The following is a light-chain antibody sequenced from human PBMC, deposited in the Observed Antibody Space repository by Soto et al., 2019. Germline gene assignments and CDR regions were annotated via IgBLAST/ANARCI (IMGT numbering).Light chain of an antibody. CDR1: SSDIGAYDY. Sequence: QSALTQPASLSGSPGQSITISCTGTSSDIGAYDYVSWFQQHPGKAPKLMISEVNNRPSGVSNRFSGSKSGNTASLTISGLEAEDEADYFCSSSTSGVYVFGTGTKVTVL. CDR3: SSSTSGVYV. CDR2: EVN. J-gene: IGLJ1*01. V-gene: IGLV2-14*01.